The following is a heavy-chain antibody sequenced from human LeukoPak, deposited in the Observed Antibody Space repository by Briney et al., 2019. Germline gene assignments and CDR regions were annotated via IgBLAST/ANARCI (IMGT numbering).Heavy chain of an antibody. J-gene: IGHJ4*02. CDR1: GGSISPYH. Sequence: SQTLSLTCAVSGGSISPYHWTWIRQPPGKGLEWIGYISYSGSTNYNPSLKSRVTISIDTSKSQFSLKLSSVTAADTAVYYCARHLDYYGSGSYEYWGQGTLVTVSS. CDR2: ISYSGST. V-gene: IGHV4-59*08. D-gene: IGHD3-10*01. CDR3: ARHLDYYGSGSYEY.